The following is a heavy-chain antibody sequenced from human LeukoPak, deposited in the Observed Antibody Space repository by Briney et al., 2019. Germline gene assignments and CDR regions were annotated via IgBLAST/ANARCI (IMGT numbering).Heavy chain of an antibody. Sequence: ASVKVSCKASGYTFTGYYMHWVRQAPGQGLEWMGWINPNSGGTNYAQKFQGWVTMTRDTSISTAYMELSRLRSDDTAVYYCARGPRDYGDTRPPPYNWFDPWGQGTLVTVSS. CDR3: ARGPRDYGDTRPPPYNWFDP. V-gene: IGHV1-2*04. D-gene: IGHD4-17*01. J-gene: IGHJ5*02. CDR1: GYTFTGYY. CDR2: INPNSGGT.